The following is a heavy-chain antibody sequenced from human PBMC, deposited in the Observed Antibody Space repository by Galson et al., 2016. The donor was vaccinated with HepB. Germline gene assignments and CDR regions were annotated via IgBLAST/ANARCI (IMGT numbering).Heavy chain of an antibody. D-gene: IGHD2-15*01. CDR1: GYTFTSYY. V-gene: IGHV1-46*01. J-gene: IGHJ6*03. Sequence: SVKVSCKASGYTFTSYYMHWVRQAPGQGLEWMGIINPSGGSTSYAQKFQGRVTMTRDTYTSTVYMELSSLRSEDTAIYYCARDLYCYSCGWDYYYYNMDVWGKGTTVTVSS. CDR2: INPSGGST. CDR3: ARDLYCYSCGWDYYYYNMDV.